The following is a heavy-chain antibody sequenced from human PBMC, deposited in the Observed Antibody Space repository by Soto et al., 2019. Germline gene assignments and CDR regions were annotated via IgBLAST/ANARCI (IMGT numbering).Heavy chain of an antibody. CDR3: AKDIIPLDYYYYYMDV. CDR1: GFTFSSYG. CDR2: ISYDGSNK. J-gene: IGHJ6*03. V-gene: IGHV3-30*18. Sequence: QVQLVESGGGVVQPGRSLRLSCAASGFTFSSYGMHWVRQAPGKGLEWVAVISYDGSNKYYADSVKGRFTISRDNSKNTLYLQMNSLRAEDTAVYYCAKDIIPLDYYYYYMDVWGKGTTVTVSS.